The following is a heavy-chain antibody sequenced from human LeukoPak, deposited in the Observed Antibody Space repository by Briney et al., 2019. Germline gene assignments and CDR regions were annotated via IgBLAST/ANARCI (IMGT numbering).Heavy chain of an antibody. Sequence: ASVKVSCKASGGTFSSYTISWVRQAPGQGLEWMGRIIPILGIANYAQKFQGRVTITTDESTSTAYMELSSLRSEDTAVYYCARAGKYSSGRSDAFDIWGQGTMVTVSS. CDR1: GGTFSSYT. D-gene: IGHD6-19*01. V-gene: IGHV1-69*16. CDR3: ARAGKYSSGRSDAFDI. CDR2: IIPILGIA. J-gene: IGHJ3*02.